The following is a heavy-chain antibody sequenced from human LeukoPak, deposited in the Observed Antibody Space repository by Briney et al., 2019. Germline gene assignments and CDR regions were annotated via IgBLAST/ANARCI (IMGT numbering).Heavy chain of an antibody. Sequence: PGGSLRLSCAASGFTFSSYWMHWVRQAPGKGLVWVSPIKSDGSSTSYADSVKGRFTISRDNAKNTLYLQMNSLRAEDTAVYYCVRGYCSGGSCYPNWFDPWGQGTLVTVSS. J-gene: IGHJ5*02. V-gene: IGHV3-74*01. D-gene: IGHD2-15*01. CDR3: VRGYCSGGSCYPNWFDP. CDR2: IKSDGSST. CDR1: GFTFSSYW.